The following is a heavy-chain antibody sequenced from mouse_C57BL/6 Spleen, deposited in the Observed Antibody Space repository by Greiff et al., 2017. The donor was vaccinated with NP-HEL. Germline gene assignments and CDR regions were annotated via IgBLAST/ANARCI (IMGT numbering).Heavy chain of an antibody. J-gene: IGHJ3*01. CDR2: ISDGGSYT. CDR1: GFTFSSYA. CDR3: ARDDYYDYDRRFAY. Sequence: EVHLVESGGGLVKPGGSLKLSCAASGFTFSSYAMSWVRQTPEKRLEWVATISDGGSYTYYPDNVKGRFTISRDNAKNNLYLQMSYLKSEDTAMYYCARDDYYDYDRRFAYWGQGTLVTVSA. D-gene: IGHD2-4*01. V-gene: IGHV5-4*01.